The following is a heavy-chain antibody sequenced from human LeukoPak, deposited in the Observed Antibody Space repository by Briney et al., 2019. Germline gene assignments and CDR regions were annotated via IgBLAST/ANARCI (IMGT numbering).Heavy chain of an antibody. V-gene: IGHV4-59*08. CDR1: GGSISIYY. Sequence: KPSETLSLTCAVSGGSISIYYWSWIRQPPGKGLEWIGYIYYSGSTNYNPSLKSRVTISVDTSKNQFSLKLSSVTAADTAVYYCARHGTTLDAFDIWGQGTMVTVSS. CDR3: ARHGTTLDAFDI. J-gene: IGHJ3*02. CDR2: IYYSGST. D-gene: IGHD4-17*01.